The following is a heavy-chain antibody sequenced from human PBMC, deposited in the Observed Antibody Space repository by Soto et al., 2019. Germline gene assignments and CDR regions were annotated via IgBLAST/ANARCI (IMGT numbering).Heavy chain of an antibody. CDR2: IYHSGST. V-gene: IGHV4-38-2*01. CDR3: ARGSCSGGSCYSGNWFDP. J-gene: IGHJ5*02. D-gene: IGHD2-15*01. CDR1: GYSISSGYY. Sequence: SEILSLTYAVSGYSISSGYYWGWIRQPPGEGLEWIGSIYHSGSTYYNPSLKIRVTISVDTSKNQFSLKLSSVTAADTAVYYCARGSCSGGSCYSGNWFDPWGQGTLVTVSS.